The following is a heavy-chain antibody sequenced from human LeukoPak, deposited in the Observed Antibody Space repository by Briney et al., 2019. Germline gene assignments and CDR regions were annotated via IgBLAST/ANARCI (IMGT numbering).Heavy chain of an antibody. CDR3: ASGYQLLRHWFDP. V-gene: IGHV4-34*01. J-gene: IGHJ5*02. D-gene: IGHD2-2*01. Sequence: SETLSLTCAVYGGSFSGYYWSWIRQPPGKGLEWIGEINHSGSTNYNPSLKSRVTISVDTSKNRFSLKLSSVTAADTAVYYCASGYQLLRHWFDPWGQGTLVTVSS. CDR1: GGSFSGYY. CDR2: INHSGST.